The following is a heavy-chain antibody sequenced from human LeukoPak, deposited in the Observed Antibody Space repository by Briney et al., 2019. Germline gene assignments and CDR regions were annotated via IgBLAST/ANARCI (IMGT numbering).Heavy chain of an antibody. D-gene: IGHD3-10*01. J-gene: IGHJ6*02. CDR1: GYSFTTYY. CDR2: INPSGGST. CDR3: ARDRHGSGTYNYYGMDV. Sequence: ASVKVSCKASGYSFTTYYMHWVRQAPGQGLEWMGIINPSGGSTTYAQKFQGRVTITRDTSTSTVYMEVSSLRSEDTAVYYCARDRHGSGTYNYYGMDVWGQGTTVTVSS. V-gene: IGHV1-46*01.